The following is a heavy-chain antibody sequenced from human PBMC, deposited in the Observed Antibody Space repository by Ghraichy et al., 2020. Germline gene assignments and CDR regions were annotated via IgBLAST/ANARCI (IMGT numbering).Heavy chain of an antibody. V-gene: IGHV3-43*02. Sequence: GGSLRLSCAASGFTFDDYAMHWVRQAPGKGLEWVSFISGTGGTTYYADSVKGRFTISRDNSKNSLYLQMKSLRTEDTAVYYCATDRGGKRNGYIKGVDYWGQGTLVTVSP. D-gene: IGHD5-24*01. J-gene: IGHJ4*02. CDR2: ISGTGGTT. CDR3: ATDRGGKRNGYIKGVDY. CDR1: GFTFDDYA.